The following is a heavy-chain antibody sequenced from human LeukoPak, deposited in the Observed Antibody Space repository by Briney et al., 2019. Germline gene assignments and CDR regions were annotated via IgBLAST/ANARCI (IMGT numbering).Heavy chain of an antibody. J-gene: IGHJ3*02. CDR2: ISYDGSNK. D-gene: IGHD6-6*01. V-gene: IGHV3-30-3*01. CDR1: GFTFSSYA. Sequence: PGGSLRLSCAASGFTFSSYAMHWVRQAPGKGLEWVAVISYDGSNKYYADSVKGRFTISRDNSKNTLYLQMNSLRAEDTAVYYCAGYSSSNYDAFDIWGQGTMVTVSS. CDR3: AGYSSSNYDAFDI.